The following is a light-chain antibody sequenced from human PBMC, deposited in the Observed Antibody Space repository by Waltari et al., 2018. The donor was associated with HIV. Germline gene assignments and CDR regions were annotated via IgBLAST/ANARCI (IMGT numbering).Light chain of an antibody. CDR2: DAS. J-gene: IGKJ4*01. CDR1: QGISSA. V-gene: IGKV1-13*02. Sequence: AIQLTQSPSSLSASVGDRVPITCRASQGISSALAWYQQKPGKAPNLLISDASSLESGVPSRFSGSGSGRDFTLTISSLQPEDFATYYCQQFNSYPLTFGGGTKVEIK. CDR3: QQFNSYPLT.